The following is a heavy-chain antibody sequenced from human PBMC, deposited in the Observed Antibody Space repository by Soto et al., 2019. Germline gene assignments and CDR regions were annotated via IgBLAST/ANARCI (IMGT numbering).Heavy chain of an antibody. D-gene: IGHD3-22*01. V-gene: IGHV4-39*01. CDR2: IYYSGST. CDR3: ARLGYYYDSSGYYYFDY. J-gene: IGHJ4*02. CDR1: GGSISSSSYY. Sequence: SETLSLTCTVSGGSISSSSYYWGWIRQPPGKGLEWIGSIYYSGSTYYNPSLKSRVTISVDTSKNQFSLKLSSVTAADTAVYYCARLGYYYDSSGYYYFDYWGQGTLVTVSS.